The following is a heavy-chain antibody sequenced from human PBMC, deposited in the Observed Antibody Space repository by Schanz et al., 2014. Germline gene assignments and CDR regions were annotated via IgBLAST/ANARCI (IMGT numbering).Heavy chain of an antibody. V-gene: IGHV1-18*01. CDR2: ISAYNGNT. J-gene: IGHJ5*02. D-gene: IGHD3-9*01. CDR3: AKAEYDILTDSYSRLDP. CDR1: GYTFTIYG. Sequence: QVPLVQSGAEVKQPGASVKVSCKASGYTFTIYGITWVRQAPGQGLEWMGWISAYNGNTKYPQKLQGRLTMTTDTSTSTAYMELRSLRYDDTAVYYSAKAEYDILTDSYSRLDPWDQGTPVTVSS.